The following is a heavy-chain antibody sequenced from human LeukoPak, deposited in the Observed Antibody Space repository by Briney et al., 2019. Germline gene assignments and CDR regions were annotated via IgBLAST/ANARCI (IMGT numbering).Heavy chain of an antibody. V-gene: IGHV3-64D*06. Sequence: GGSLRLSCSASGFTFCSYAMHWVRQAPGKGLEYVSAISSNGGSTYYADSVKGRFTISRDNSKNTLYLQMSSLRAEDTAVYYCVKDHCSSTSCYNYYFDYWGQGTLVTVSS. J-gene: IGHJ4*02. CDR3: VKDHCSSTSCYNYYFDY. CDR2: ISSNGGST. D-gene: IGHD2-2*02. CDR1: GFTFCSYA.